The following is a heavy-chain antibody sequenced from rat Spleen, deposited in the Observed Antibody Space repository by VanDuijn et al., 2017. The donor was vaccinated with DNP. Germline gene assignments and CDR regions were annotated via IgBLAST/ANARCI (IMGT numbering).Heavy chain of an antibody. Sequence: EVQLVQSGGDLVQPERSLKLSCAASGFTFSDYNMAWVRQAPTKGLEWVAYITYDGSSTYYGDSVKGRFTISRDNAKSTLYLQMDSLRSEETATYYCARQGNNFGYFDFWGQGVMVTVSS. CDR3: ARQGNNFGYFDF. CDR2: ITYDGSST. V-gene: IGHV5-7*01. D-gene: IGHD1-10*01. CDR1: GFTFSDYN. J-gene: IGHJ2*01.